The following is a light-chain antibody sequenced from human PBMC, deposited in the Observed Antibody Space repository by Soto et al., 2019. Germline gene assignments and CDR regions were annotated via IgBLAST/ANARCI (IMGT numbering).Light chain of an antibody. J-gene: IGKJ4*01. V-gene: IGKV3-20*01. CDR2: GAS. Sequence: EIVLTQSPGTLSSSPGERATLSCRSSQSVSSSYLAWYQQKPGQAPRLLIYGASSRATGIPDRFSGSGSGTDFTLTISRLEPEDFAVYYCQQYGSSSLTFGGGTKVEIK. CDR3: QQYGSSSLT. CDR1: QSVSSSY.